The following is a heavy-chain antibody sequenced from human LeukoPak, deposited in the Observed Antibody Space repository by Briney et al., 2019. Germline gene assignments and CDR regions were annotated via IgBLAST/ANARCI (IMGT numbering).Heavy chain of an antibody. CDR1: GGTFSSYA. J-gene: IGHJ5*02. CDR3: ARRYCSGGSCYSFRGDWFDP. Sequence: GASVKVSCKASGGTFSSYAISWVRQAPGQGLEWMGGIIPIFGTANYAQKFQGRVTITADESTSTAYMGLSSLRSEDTAVYYCARRYCSGGSCYSFRGDWFDPWGQGTLVTVSS. CDR2: IIPIFGTA. V-gene: IGHV1-69*13. D-gene: IGHD2-15*01.